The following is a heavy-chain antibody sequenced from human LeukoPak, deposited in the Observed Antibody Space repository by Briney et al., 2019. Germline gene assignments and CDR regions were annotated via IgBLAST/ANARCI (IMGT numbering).Heavy chain of an antibody. CDR2: ISGSGGST. V-gene: IGHV3-23*01. CDR1: GFTFDDYG. CDR3: AKDPGEINSGSDDEYYFDY. J-gene: IGHJ4*02. D-gene: IGHD1-26*01. Sequence: GGSLRLSCAASGFTFDDYGMDWVRQVPGKGLEWVSAISGSGGSTYYADSVKGRFTISRDNSKNTLYLQMNSLRAEDTAVYYCAKDPGEINSGSDDEYYFDYWGQGTLVTVSS.